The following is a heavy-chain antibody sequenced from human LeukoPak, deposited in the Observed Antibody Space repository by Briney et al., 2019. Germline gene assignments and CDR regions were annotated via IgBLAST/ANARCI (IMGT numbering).Heavy chain of an antibody. V-gene: IGHV4-30-4*01. CDR2: IYYSGST. CDR1: GGSISSGDYY. Sequence: NPSQTLSLTCTVSGGSISSGDYYWSWIRQPPGKGLEWIGYIYYSGSTYYNPSLKSRVTISVDTSKNQFSLKLSSVTAADTAVYYCARDSSIRAWDAFDIWGQGTMVTVSS. D-gene: IGHD2-2*02. CDR3: ARDSSIRAWDAFDI. J-gene: IGHJ3*02.